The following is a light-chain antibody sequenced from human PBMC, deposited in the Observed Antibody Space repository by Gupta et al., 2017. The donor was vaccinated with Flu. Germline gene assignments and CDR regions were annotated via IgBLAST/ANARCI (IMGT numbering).Light chain of an antibody. CDR2: EVS. J-gene: IGLJ1*01. CDR3: SSFADSRYI. Sequence: GSSSDIGSYNYVSWFQQHPVKAPKLLIYEVSNRPSGVPDRFSGSKSGNTASLTVSGLQAEDEADYYCSSFADSRYIFGAGTTVTVL. V-gene: IGLV2-8*01. CDR1: SSDIGSYNY.